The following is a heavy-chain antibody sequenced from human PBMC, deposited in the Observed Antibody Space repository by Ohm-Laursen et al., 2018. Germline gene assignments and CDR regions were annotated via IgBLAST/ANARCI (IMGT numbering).Heavy chain of an antibody. CDR3: ARGYYDSSGYYPGAFDI. J-gene: IGHJ3*02. CDR1: GGSISSGGYY. V-gene: IGHV4-31*03. CDR2: IYYSGST. D-gene: IGHD3-22*01. Sequence: TLSLTCTVSGGSISSGGYYWSWIRQHPGKGLEWIGYIYYSGSTYYNPSLKSRVTISVDTSKNQFSLKLSSVTAADTAVYYCARGYYDSSGYYPGAFDIWGQGTMVTVSS.